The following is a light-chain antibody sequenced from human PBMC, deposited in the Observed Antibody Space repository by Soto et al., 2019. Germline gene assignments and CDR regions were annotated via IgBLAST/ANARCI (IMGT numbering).Light chain of an antibody. Sequence: QSVLXQPASVSGSPGQSITISCTGTSSDVGAYNYVSWYQQHPGRAPQLIIYHVSNRPSGVSNRFSGSKSDNTASLTISGLQAEDEADYYCSSFTSSSSYVFGPGTKVTVL. CDR2: HVS. CDR1: SSDVGAYNY. CDR3: SSFTSSSSYV. V-gene: IGLV2-14*03. J-gene: IGLJ1*01.